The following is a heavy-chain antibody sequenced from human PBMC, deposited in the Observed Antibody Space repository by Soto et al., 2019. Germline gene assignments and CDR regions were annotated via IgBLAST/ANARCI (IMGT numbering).Heavy chain of an antibody. CDR3: ARHHDS. V-gene: IGHV4-59*08. Sequence: QVQLQESGPGLVKPSETLSLTCTVSGGSISSYYWSWIRQPPGKGLEWIGYIYYSGSTNYNPSLKSRVTTSVDTSKNQFSLKLSSVTAADPAVYYCARHHDSWGQGTPVTVSS. J-gene: IGHJ4*02. CDR2: IYYSGST. CDR1: GGSISSYY.